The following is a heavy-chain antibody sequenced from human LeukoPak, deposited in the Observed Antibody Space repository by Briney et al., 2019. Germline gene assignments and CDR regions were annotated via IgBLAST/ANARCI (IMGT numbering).Heavy chain of an antibody. Sequence: PGGSLRLSCAASGFTFDDYGLSWVRQAPGKGLEWVAVISYDGSNKYYADSVKGRYTISRDNSKNTLYLQMNSLRAEDTAVYYCAKNYYDSSGYYLRRVLFDYWGQGTLVTVSS. CDR2: ISYDGSNK. J-gene: IGHJ4*02. CDR1: GFTFDDYG. V-gene: IGHV3-30*18. D-gene: IGHD3-22*01. CDR3: AKNYYDSSGYYLRRVLFDY.